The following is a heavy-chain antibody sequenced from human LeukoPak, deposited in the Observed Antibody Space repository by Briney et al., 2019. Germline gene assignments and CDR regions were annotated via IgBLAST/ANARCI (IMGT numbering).Heavy chain of an antibody. CDR2: VSYDETNK. D-gene: IGHD2-2*01. V-gene: IGHV3-30*03. CDR1: GFTFTSYS. J-gene: IGHJ6*02. CDR3: ARAFGCSGTSCHARWGYYYYAMDV. Sequence: PGGSLRLSCAASGFTFTSYSMNWARQAPGKGLEWVAVVSYDETNKYYADSVKGRFTISRDNSKNTVYLQMSSLRAEDTAMYYCARAFGCSGTSCHARWGYYYYAMDVWGQGTTVTVSS.